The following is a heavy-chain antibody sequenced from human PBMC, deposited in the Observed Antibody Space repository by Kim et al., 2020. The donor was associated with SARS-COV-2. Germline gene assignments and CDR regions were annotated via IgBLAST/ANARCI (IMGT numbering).Heavy chain of an antibody. J-gene: IGHJ3*02. CDR2: LSWSSYNL. D-gene: IGHD3-10*02. V-gene: IGHV3-9*01. Sequence: GGSLRLSCLASGFNFGDYAMHWVRQRPGKGLEWVSGLSWSSYNLGYVDSVMGRFTISRDNAKNSLYLQMDSLRAEDTAVYYCARGKGNSPYVVGIWGQGT. CDR3: ARGKGNSPYVVGI. CDR1: GFNFGDYA.